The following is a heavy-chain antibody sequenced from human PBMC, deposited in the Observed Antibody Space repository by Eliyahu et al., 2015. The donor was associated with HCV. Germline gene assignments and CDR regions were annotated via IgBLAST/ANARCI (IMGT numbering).Heavy chain of an antibody. V-gene: IGHV4-34*01. D-gene: IGHD3-22*01. Sequence: QVQLQQWGAGLLKPSETLSLTCAVYGGSFSGYYWSWIRQPPGKGLEWIGEINHSGSTNYNPSLKSRVTISVDTSKNQFSLKLSSVTAADTAVYYCARETRLHYYDSSPRAFDIWGQGTMVTVSS. J-gene: IGHJ3*02. CDR1: GGSFSGYY. CDR2: INHSGST. CDR3: ARETRLHYYDSSPRAFDI.